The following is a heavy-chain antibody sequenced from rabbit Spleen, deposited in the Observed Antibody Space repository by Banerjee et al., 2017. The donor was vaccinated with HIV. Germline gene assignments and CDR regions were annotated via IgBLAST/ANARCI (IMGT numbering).Heavy chain of an antibody. Sequence: QLTETGGGLVQPGGSLTLSCKASGIDFTKYYITWVRQAPGKGLEWIGIIYGAKGSTDYASWVNGRFTISSDNAQSTVDLKMTSLTAADTATYFCARAPYTVGFGGGDVADWLYFNFWGQGTLVTVS. CDR3: ARAPYTVGFGGGDVADWLYFNF. V-gene: IGHV1S7*01. CDR1: GIDFTKYY. J-gene: IGHJ4*01. CDR2: IYGAKGST. D-gene: IGHD2-1*01.